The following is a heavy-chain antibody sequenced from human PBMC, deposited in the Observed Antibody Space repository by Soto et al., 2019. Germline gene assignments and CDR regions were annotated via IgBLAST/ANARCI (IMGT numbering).Heavy chain of an antibody. Sequence: PGGSLRLSCAASGFTFSTYAMSWVRQAPGKGLEWVSAISGSGDSTYYADSVKGRFTISRDTSKNTLYLQLDSLSADDTALYYCATRSGWYDYWGQGTLVTVSS. CDR1: GFTFSTYA. V-gene: IGHV3-23*01. D-gene: IGHD6-19*01. J-gene: IGHJ4*02. CDR2: ISGSGDST. CDR3: ATRSGWYDY.